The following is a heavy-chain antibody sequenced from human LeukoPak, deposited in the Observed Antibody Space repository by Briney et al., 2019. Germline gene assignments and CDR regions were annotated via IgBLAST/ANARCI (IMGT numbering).Heavy chain of an antibody. Sequence: ASVKVSCKASGYTFTNYYMHWVRQAPGQGLEWMGRINPSDGSTTYAQKFQGRVTMTRDMSTSTVYMELSSLRSEDTAVYFCARGWYSISSGDYWGQGTLVTVSS. D-gene: IGHD6-6*01. V-gene: IGHV1-46*01. CDR2: INPSDGST. CDR3: ARGWYSISSGDY. J-gene: IGHJ4*02. CDR1: GYTFTNYY.